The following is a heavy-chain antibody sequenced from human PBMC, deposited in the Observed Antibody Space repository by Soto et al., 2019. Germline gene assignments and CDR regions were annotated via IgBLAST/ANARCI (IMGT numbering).Heavy chain of an antibody. J-gene: IGHJ6*02. V-gene: IGHV4-34*01. D-gene: IGHD1-1*01. CDR3: SRERNGKGYYRKYV. Sequence: PQDRPLTCSVSGGFFRRDYCIWIRQPPETEMEWIGEINHSGSTNYNPSLKSRVTISVDTSKNQFSLKLTSVTAADTAVYYCSRERNGKGYYRKYVSGRGTTVTGS. CDR2: INHSGST. CDR1: GGFFRRDY.